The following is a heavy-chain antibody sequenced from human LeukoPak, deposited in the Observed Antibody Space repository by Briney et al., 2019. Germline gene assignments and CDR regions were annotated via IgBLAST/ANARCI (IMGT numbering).Heavy chain of an antibody. D-gene: IGHD3/OR15-3a*01. V-gene: IGHV3-11*01. J-gene: IGHJ3*02. CDR2: LSRSGSIT. CDR1: GFTFSYLY. Sequence: GGSLRLSCAASGFTFSYLYMSWIRQAPGKGLEWVSYLSRSGSITYYADSVKGRFTMSRDNAKNSLYLQMNSLRAEDTAVYYCARWTSQAFDIWGQGTMVTVSS. CDR3: ARWTSQAFDI.